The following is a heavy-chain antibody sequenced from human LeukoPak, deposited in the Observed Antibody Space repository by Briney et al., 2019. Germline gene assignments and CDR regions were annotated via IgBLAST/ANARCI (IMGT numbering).Heavy chain of an antibody. D-gene: IGHD1-26*01. CDR2: ISGSGGST. CDR3: AKDQLHIFYYMDV. Sequence: GGSLRLSCAASGFTFSSSGMSWVRQAPGKGLEWVSVISGSGGSTYYADSVKGRFTISRDNSKNTLYLQMNSLRAEDTAVYYCAKDQLHIFYYMDVWGKGTTVTVSS. CDR1: GFTFSSSG. V-gene: IGHV3-23*01. J-gene: IGHJ6*03.